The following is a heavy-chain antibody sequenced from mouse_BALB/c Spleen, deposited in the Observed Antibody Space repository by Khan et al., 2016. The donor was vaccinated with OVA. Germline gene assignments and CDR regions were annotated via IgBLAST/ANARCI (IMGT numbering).Heavy chain of an antibody. CDR3: ARVYGGDFDY. CDR1: GYSITSDYA. CDR2: ISYSGNT. D-gene: IGHD2-10*02. V-gene: IGHV3-2*02. Sequence: VQLVESGPGLVKPSQSLSLTCTVTGYSITSDYAWNWIRQFPGNKLEWMGYISYSGNTNYNPSLKSRIPITRDTSKNQFFLQLNSVTTEDTATYYCARVYGGDFDYWGQGTTLTVSS. J-gene: IGHJ2*01.